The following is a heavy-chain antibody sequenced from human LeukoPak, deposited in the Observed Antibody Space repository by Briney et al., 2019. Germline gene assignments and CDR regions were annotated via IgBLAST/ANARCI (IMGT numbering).Heavy chain of an antibody. J-gene: IGHJ5*02. Sequence: ESGPVLVKPTETLTLTCTVSGFSLSNARMGVSWIRQPPGKALEWLAHIFSNDEKSYSTSLKSRLTVSKDTSKSQVVLTMTNMDPVDTATYYCARIRPYRCCSSTSCYSGYSRNWFDPWGQGTLVTVSS. CDR3: ARIRPYRCCSSTSCYSGYSRNWFDP. V-gene: IGHV2-26*01. CDR2: IFSNDEK. D-gene: IGHD2-2*01. CDR1: GFSLSNARMG.